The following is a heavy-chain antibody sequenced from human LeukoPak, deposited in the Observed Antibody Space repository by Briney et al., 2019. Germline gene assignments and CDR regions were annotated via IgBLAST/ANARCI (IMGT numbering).Heavy chain of an antibody. D-gene: IGHD3-16*01. CDR3: AKFGGPGY. Sequence: GGPLSLSCEASGFTFRSFALSWFRQAPGKGLEWVSAISGSGGSTYYADSVKGRFTISRDNSKNTLYLQMNSLRAEDTAVYYCAKFGGPGYWGQGTLVTVSS. CDR1: GFTFRSFA. CDR2: ISGSGGST. V-gene: IGHV3-23*01. J-gene: IGHJ4*02.